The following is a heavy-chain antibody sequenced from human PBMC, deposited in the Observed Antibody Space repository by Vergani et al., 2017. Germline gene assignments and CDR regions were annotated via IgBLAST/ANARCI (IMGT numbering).Heavy chain of an antibody. V-gene: IGHV3-30*03. CDR2: ISYDGSTK. Sequence: VQLLESGGGLVQPGGSLRLSCAASGFTFSSYGMHWVRQAPGKGLEWVAVISYDGSTKYYADSVKGRFTISRDNSKNTLYLQMNSLRAEDTAVYYCAQKGTTMTTPFDYWGQGTLVTVSS. J-gene: IGHJ4*02. D-gene: IGHD4-17*01. CDR3: AQKGTTMTTPFDY. CDR1: GFTFSSYG.